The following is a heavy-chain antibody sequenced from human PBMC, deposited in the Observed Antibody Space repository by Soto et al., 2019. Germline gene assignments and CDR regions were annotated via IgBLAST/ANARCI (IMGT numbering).Heavy chain of an antibody. CDR1: GGSFSGYY. CDR3: ARDRRLITMVRGVSLWCDT. CDR2: INHSGST. Sequence: PSETLSLTCAVYGGSFSGYYWSWIRQPPGKGLEWIGEINHSGSTNYNPSLKSRVTISVDTSKNQFSLKLSSVTAADTAVYYCARDRRLITMVRGVSLWCDTWGQGTLVTVS. J-gene: IGHJ5*02. V-gene: IGHV4-34*01. D-gene: IGHD3-10*01.